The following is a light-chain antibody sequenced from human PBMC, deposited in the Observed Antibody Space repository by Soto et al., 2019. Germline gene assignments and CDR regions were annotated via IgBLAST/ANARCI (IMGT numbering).Light chain of an antibody. CDR3: SSFTSSITYV. Sequence: QSVLTQPASVSGSPGQSITISCTGTSSDVGGYNSVSWYRQDPGKAPKLIIYDVTYRPSGVSNRFSGSKSGNTASLTISGLQSEDEADYHCSSFTSSITYVFXTGTKVTVL. V-gene: IGLV2-14*01. J-gene: IGLJ1*01. CDR2: DVT. CDR1: SSDVGGYNS.